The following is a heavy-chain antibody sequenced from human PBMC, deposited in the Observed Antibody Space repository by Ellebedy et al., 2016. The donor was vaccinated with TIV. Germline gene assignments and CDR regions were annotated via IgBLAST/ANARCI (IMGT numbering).Heavy chain of an antibody. V-gene: IGHV3-30*03. Sequence: GGSLRLSCAASGFTFKNHGMHWVRQTPGKGLEWVAVISSDGSHTDYADSVKGRFTISRDNSKNTLYLQMSSLRGDDAAVYYCERGGRLPRWVEYWGQGTLVTVSS. D-gene: IGHD2-8*02. J-gene: IGHJ4*02. CDR2: ISSDGSHT. CDR1: GFTFKNHG. CDR3: ERGGRLPRWVEY.